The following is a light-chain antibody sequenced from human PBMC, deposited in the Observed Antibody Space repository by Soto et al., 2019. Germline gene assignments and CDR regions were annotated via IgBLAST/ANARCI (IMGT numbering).Light chain of an antibody. V-gene: IGKV1-39*01. CDR2: STS. Sequence: GDRVTLTCRASQTMTTYLNWYQHKPGKAPKLLVYSTSILQTGVPSRFSGGKSGTDFTLTINSLQPEDFATYYCQQSYSTPYTFGQGTKLEI. CDR1: QTMTTY. CDR3: QQSYSTPYT. J-gene: IGKJ2*01.